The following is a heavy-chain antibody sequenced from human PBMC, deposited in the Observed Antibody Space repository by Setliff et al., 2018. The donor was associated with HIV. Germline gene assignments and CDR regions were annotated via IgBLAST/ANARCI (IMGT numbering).Heavy chain of an antibody. V-gene: IGHV4-4*02. J-gene: IGHJ4*02. CDR3: TRAPGGGKDYFDY. D-gene: IGHD2-15*01. CDR1: GGSISSDKW. CDR2: IYHTGNT. Sequence: PSETLSLTCTVSGGSISSDKWWDWVRRPPGKGLEWIGEIYHTGNTNYDPSLKSRVTMSVDKSKNQFSLKLNSVTAADTAVYYCTRAPGGGKDYFDYWGQGTLVTVSS.